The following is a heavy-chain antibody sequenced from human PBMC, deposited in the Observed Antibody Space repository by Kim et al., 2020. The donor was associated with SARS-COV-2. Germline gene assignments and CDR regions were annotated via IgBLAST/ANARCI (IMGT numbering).Heavy chain of an antibody. J-gene: IGHJ4*02. D-gene: IGHD1-26*01. CDR3: ARGSYQFDY. Sequence: WYNDYAVSVKSRITINPDTSKNQFSLQLNSVTPEDTAVYYCARGSYQFDYWGQGTLVTVSS. CDR2: WYN. V-gene: IGHV6-1*01.